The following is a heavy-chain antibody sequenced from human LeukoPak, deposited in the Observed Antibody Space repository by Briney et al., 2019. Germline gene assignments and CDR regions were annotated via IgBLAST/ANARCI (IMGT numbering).Heavy chain of an antibody. D-gene: IGHD6-19*01. Sequence: PAGSLRLSCAASGVTFDDYAMDWVRQPPGKGLEWVSLISGDGGSTYYADSVKGRFTISRDNSKNSLYLQMNSLRTEDTALYYCAKDNDLRGIAVAGLDYWGQGTLVTVSS. CDR3: AKDNDLRGIAVAGLDY. J-gene: IGHJ4*02. CDR1: GVTFDDYA. CDR2: ISGDGGST. V-gene: IGHV3-43*02.